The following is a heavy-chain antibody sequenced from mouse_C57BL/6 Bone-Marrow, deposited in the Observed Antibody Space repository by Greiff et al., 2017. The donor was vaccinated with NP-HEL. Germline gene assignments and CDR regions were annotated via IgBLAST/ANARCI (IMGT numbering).Heavy chain of an antibody. CDR2: IDPETGGT. V-gene: IGHV1-15*01. D-gene: IGHD2-5*01. CDR3: TRRDDSNYVCFAY. J-gene: IGHJ3*01. CDR1: GYTFTDYE. Sequence: VQLQQSGAELVRPGASVTLSCTASGYTFTDYEMHWVKQTPVHGLEWIGAIDPETGGTAYNQKFKGKAILTADKSSSTAYLELRSLTSEDSAGYYCTRRDDSNYVCFAYWGQGTLVTVSA.